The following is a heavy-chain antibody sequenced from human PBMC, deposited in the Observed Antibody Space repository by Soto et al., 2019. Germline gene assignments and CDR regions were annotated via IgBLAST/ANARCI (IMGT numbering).Heavy chain of an antibody. V-gene: IGHV3-11*01. CDR2: ISHSGKTI. J-gene: IGHJ3*01. CDR3: TTRDSGAFDV. CDR1: GFTFRDYY. Sequence: GGSLRLSCATSGFTFRDYYFSWIRQAPGKGLEWISYISHSGKTIYYADSVKGRFTISRDDAKNTLYLQMNSLRAEDTAMYYCTTRDSGAFDVWGHGTMVTVSS.